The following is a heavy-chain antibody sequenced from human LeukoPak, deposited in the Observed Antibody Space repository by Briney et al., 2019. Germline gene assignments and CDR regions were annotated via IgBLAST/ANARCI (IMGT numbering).Heavy chain of an antibody. V-gene: IGHV3-30*03. Sequence: GGSLRLSCAASRFTFSSYGMHWVRQAPGKGLEWVAVISYDGTNKYYADSVKGRFAISRDNSKNTLYLQMNSLRAEDTAVYYCARTPPHNWNPAYYFDYWGQGTLVTVSS. CDR2: ISYDGTNK. CDR1: RFTFSSYG. CDR3: ARTPPHNWNPAYYFDY. J-gene: IGHJ4*02. D-gene: IGHD1-20*01.